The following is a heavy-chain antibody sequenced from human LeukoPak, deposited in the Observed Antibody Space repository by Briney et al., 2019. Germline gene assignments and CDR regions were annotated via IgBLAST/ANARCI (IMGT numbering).Heavy chain of an antibody. J-gene: IGHJ6*03. CDR1: AGSINSYC. CDR3: ATEPTRTPYYYMDV. D-gene: IGHD1-1*01. V-gene: IGHV4-4*07. Sequence: SENLSLTGTGYAGSINSYCWEWNPPPPGKGLEWIGRASSSGSANYNPALKSRVTLSADTSRNQLSLILNSVTAADTAVFYCATEPTRTPYYYMDVWGKGTTVIVSS. CDR2: ASSSGSA.